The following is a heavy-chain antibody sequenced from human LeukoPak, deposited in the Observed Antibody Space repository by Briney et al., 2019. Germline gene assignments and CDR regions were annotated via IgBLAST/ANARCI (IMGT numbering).Heavy chain of an antibody. D-gene: IGHD3-10*01. V-gene: IGHV1-69*13. CDR1: GGTFSSYA. J-gene: IGHJ6*04. Sequence: SVKVSCKASGGTFSSYAISWVRQAPGQGLEWMGGIIPIFGTANYAQKFQGRVTITADESTSTAYMELSSLRSEDTAVYYCASTYGSGCYGDYYYYGMDVWGKGTTVTVSS. CDR3: ASTYGSGCYGDYYYYGMDV. CDR2: IIPIFGTA.